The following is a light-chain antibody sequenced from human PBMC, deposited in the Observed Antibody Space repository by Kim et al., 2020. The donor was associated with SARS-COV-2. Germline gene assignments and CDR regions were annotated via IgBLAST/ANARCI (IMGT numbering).Light chain of an antibody. CDR2: GAS. Sequence: GYIGDTVTITCRASRNILKYLNWFQQKTGEAPSLLLTGASNLQDGVPSRFSGGGSETEFTLTISGLQPEDFGTYYCQENDMTPFTFGPGTKVDIK. J-gene: IGKJ3*01. CDR1: RNILKY. CDR3: QENDMTPFT. V-gene: IGKV1-39*01.